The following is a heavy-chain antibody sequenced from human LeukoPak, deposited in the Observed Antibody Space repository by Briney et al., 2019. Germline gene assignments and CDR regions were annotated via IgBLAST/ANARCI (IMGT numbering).Heavy chain of an antibody. CDR2: INDSGRI. J-gene: IGHJ6*03. D-gene: IGHD1-7*01. Sequence: SGTLSLTCAVYGGSFSNYYWSWIRQPPGKGLEWIGEINDSGRINYNPSLMSRVTVSVDTSKNQFSLRLTSVTATDAAVYYCARRWNYGRNYYIDAWGNGATVSVSS. CDR3: ARRWNYGRNYYIDA. V-gene: IGHV4-34*01. CDR1: GGSFSNYY.